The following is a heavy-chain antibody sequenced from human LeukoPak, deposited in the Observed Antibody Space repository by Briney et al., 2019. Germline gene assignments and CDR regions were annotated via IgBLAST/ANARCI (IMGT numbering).Heavy chain of an antibody. CDR2: IYHSGST. Sequence: SETLSLTCAVSGGSISSGGYSWSWIRQPPGKGLEWIGYIYHSGSTYYNPSLKSRVTISVDRSKNQFSLKLSSVTAADTAVYYCARQGSSAQMSYWGQGTLVTVSS. V-gene: IGHV4-30-2*01. D-gene: IGHD3-22*01. CDR3: ARQGSSAQMSY. CDR1: GGSISSGGYS. J-gene: IGHJ4*02.